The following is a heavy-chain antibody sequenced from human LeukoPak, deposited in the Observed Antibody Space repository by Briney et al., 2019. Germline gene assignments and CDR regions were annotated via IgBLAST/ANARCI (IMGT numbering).Heavy chain of an antibody. Sequence: PGGSLRLSCAASGFTLSSYWMHWVRQGPGKGLVWVSRISSDGSRAGYADSVKGRFTISRDNAKNTLYLQMNSLRVEDTAVYYCLGYDSSGYYHHWGQGTLVTVSS. J-gene: IGHJ5*02. D-gene: IGHD3-22*01. CDR3: LGYDSSGYYHH. V-gene: IGHV3-74*01. CDR2: ISSDGSRA. CDR1: GFTLSSYW.